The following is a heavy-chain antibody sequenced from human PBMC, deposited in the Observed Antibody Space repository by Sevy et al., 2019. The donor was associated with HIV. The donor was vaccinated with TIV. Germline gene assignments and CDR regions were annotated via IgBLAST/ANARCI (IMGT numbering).Heavy chain of an antibody. CDR3: VRSRRDGYNPKGAFDI. D-gene: IGHD5-12*01. V-gene: IGHV5-51*01. CDR1: GYSFTSYW. CDR2: IYPGDSDT. J-gene: IGHJ3*02. Sequence: GESLKISCKGSGYSFTSYWIGWVRQMPGKGLEWMGIIYPGDSDTRYSPSFQGQVTISADKSISTAYLQWSSLKASDTAMYYCVRSRRDGYNPKGAFDIWGQGTMVTVSS.